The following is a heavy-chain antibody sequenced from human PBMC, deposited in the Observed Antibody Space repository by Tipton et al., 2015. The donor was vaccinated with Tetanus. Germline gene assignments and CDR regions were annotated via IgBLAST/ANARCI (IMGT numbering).Heavy chain of an antibody. CDR3: VRGNWITDF. Sequence: TLSLTCAVFGGSFSGYYWNWIRQPPGKGLEWIGQIDHSGSTSYNPSLKSRVTISVDTKNQLSLELTSVTAADTAVYYCVRGNWITDFWGQGTLATVSS. D-gene: IGHD3-16*01. V-gene: IGHV4-34*01. CDR2: IDHSGST. CDR1: GGSFSGYY. J-gene: IGHJ4*02.